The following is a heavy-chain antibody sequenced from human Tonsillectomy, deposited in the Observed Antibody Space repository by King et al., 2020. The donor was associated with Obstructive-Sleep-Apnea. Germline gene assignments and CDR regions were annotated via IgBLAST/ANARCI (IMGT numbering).Heavy chain of an antibody. CDR3: ARDPDTNYYDSAGYYYFDY. Sequence: VQLVESGGGVVQPGRSLRLSCGASGFTFSTSGIHWVRQAPGRGLEWVAVISSDGSTKYYADSVKGRFTISRDNSKNTLYLQMNSLRAEDTAVYFCARDPDTNYYDSAGYYYFDYWGQGTLVTVSS. J-gene: IGHJ4*02. V-gene: IGHV3-30*03. D-gene: IGHD3-22*01. CDR2: ISSDGSTK. CDR1: GFTFSTSG.